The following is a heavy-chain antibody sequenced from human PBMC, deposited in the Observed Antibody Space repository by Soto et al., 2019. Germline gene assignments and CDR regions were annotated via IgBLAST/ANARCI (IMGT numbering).Heavy chain of an antibody. CDR3: AHSSKRITMVRGVITKKYYFDY. D-gene: IGHD3-10*01. CDR1: GFSLSTSGVG. V-gene: IGHV2-5*02. J-gene: IGHJ4*02. Sequence: SGPTLVNPTQTLTLTCTFSGFSLSTSGVGVGWIRQPPGKALEWLALIYWDDDKRYSPSLKSRLTITKDTSKNQVVLTMTNMDPVDTATYYCAHSSKRITMVRGVITKKYYFDYWGQGTLVTVSS. CDR2: IYWDDDK.